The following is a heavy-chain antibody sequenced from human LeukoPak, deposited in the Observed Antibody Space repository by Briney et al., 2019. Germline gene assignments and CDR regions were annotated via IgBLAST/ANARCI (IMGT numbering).Heavy chain of an antibody. CDR2: INHSGST. D-gene: IGHD1-14*01. J-gene: IGHJ4*02. V-gene: IGHV4-34*01. CDR3: ARLGSNLHFDY. Sequence: PSETLSLTCAVYGGSFSGYYWSWIRQPPGKGLEWIGEINHSGSTNYNPSLKSRVTISVDTSKNQFSLKLSSVTAADTAVYYCARLGSNLHFDYWGQGTLVTVSS. CDR1: GGSFSGYY.